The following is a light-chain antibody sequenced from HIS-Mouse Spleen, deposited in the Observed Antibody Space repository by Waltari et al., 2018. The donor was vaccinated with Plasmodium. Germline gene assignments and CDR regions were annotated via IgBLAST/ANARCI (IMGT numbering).Light chain of an antibody. CDR1: KLGDKY. V-gene: IGLV3-1*01. CDR3: QAWDSSTAVV. J-gene: IGLJ2*01. Sequence: SYELTQPPSVSVSPGQTASITCSGDKLGDKYACWYQQKPGQSPVLVIYQDSKRPEGIPGRFSGSNSGNTATLTISGTQAMDEADYYCQAWDSSTAVVFGGGTKLTVL. CDR2: QDS.